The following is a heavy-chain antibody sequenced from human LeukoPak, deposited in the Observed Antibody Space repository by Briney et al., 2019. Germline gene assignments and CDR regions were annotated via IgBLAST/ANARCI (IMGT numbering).Heavy chain of an antibody. V-gene: IGHV4-59*02. CDR1: GGSVTDYY. CDR3: ARARGSQWLVGGYINY. J-gene: IGHJ4*02. Sequence: DPSETLSLTCTVSGGSVTDYYWSWIRQSPGKGLEWIGYIYYSGSTNYNPSLKSRVTISVDTSKNQFSLKLSSVTAADTAVYYCARARGSQWLVGGYINYWGQGTLVTVSS. D-gene: IGHD6-19*01. CDR2: IYYSGST.